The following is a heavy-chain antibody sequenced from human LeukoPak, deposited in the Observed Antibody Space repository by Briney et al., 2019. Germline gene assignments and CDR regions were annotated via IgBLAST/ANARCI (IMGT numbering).Heavy chain of an antibody. D-gene: IGHD6-13*01. Sequence: GGSLRLSCAASGFTVSSNYMSWVRQAPGKGLEWVSVIYSGGSTYYADSVKGRFTISRDNSKNTLYLQMNSLRAEDTVVYYCARDGIAAAGDYWGQGTLVTVSS. V-gene: IGHV3-66*01. CDR3: ARDGIAAAGDY. CDR1: GFTVSSNY. CDR2: IYSGGST. J-gene: IGHJ4*02.